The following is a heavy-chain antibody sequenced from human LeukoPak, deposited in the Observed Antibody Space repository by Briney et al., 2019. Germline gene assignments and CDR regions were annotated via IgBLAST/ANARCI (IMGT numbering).Heavy chain of an antibody. CDR3: ARSLQSSGYQQTFDY. Sequence: KASETLSLTCTVSGGSISSSSYYWGWIRQPPGKGLEWIGSIYYSGSTYYNPSLKSRVTISVDRSKNQFSLKLSSVTAADTAVYYCARSLQSSGYQQTFDYWGQGTLVTVSS. V-gene: IGHV4-39*07. J-gene: IGHJ4*02. D-gene: IGHD3-22*01. CDR1: GGSISSSSYY. CDR2: IYYSGST.